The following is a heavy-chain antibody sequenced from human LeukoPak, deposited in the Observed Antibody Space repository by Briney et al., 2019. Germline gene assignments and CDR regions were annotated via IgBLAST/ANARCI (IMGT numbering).Heavy chain of an antibody. Sequence: GSLRLSCAASGFTVSSSYMSWVRQAPGKGLEWVSVIYSGGSTYYADSVKGRFTIPRDNSKNTLYLQVNSLRAEDTAVYYCATEGQYYDSSGYPTWTFDSWGQGTLVTVSS. CDR3: ATEGQYYDSSGYPTWTFDS. V-gene: IGHV3-66*02. CDR1: GFTVSSSY. CDR2: IYSGGST. D-gene: IGHD3-22*01. J-gene: IGHJ4*02.